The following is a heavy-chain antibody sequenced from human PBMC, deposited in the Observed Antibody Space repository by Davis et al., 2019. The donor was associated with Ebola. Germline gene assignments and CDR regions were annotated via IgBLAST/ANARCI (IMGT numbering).Heavy chain of an antibody. Sequence: SVKVSCKASGYTFTSYDINWVRQATGQGLEWMGGIIPILGIANYAQKFQGRVTITADKSTSTAYMELSSLRSEDTAVYYCAISVQLERRGYYYYYYMDVWGKGTTVTVSS. J-gene: IGHJ6*03. V-gene: IGHV1-69*10. D-gene: IGHD1-1*01. CDR2: IIPILGIA. CDR3: AISVQLERRGYYYYYYMDV. CDR1: GYTFTSYD.